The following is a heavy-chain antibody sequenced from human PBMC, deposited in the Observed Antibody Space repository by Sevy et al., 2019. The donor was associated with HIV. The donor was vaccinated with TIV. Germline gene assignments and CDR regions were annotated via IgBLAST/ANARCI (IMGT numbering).Heavy chain of an antibody. V-gene: IGHV5-51*01. Sequence: GESLKISCKGSGYSFTSYWIGWGRQMPGKRLEWMGNIYPGDSDTRYSPSFQGQVTISADKSISTAYLQWSSLKASDTAMYYWARHPSNGDRLRDYFDYWGQRTLVTVPS. D-gene: IGHD4-17*01. CDR1: GYSFTSYW. CDR3: ARHPSNGDRLRDYFDY. CDR2: IYPGDSDT. J-gene: IGHJ4*02.